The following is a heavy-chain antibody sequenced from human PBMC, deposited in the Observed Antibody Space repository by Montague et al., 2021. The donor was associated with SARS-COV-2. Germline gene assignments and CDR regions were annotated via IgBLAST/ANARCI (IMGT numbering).Heavy chain of an antibody. Sequence: SETLSLTCAVYGGSFSGYYWNWIRQPPAKGLEWLGKISHNGSTNSNTSXXLQTPISVYTSKNQFSLKLSSLTAADTAVYYCARGNSVVVPAAICVDYYYGMDVWGQGTTVTVSS. V-gene: IGHV4-34*01. CDR2: ISHNGST. CDR3: ARGNSVVVPAAICVDYYYGMDV. D-gene: IGHD2-2*02. J-gene: IGHJ6*02. CDR1: GGSFSGYY.